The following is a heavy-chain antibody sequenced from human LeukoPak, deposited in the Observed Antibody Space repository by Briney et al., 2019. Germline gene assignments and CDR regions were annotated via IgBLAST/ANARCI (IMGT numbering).Heavy chain of an antibody. J-gene: IGHJ4*02. CDR1: GDSVSSNSAA. V-gene: IGHV6-1*01. CDR2: TYHRSKWFN. CDR3: ARDGDDYNSFDY. Sequence: SQTLSLTCAIPGDSVSSNSAAWNWIRQSPSGGLQWLGRTYHRSKWFNGYAVSVRGRITINPDTSKNQFSLQLNSVTPDDTAVYYCARDGDDYNSFDYWGQGTLVTVSS. D-gene: IGHD5-24*01.